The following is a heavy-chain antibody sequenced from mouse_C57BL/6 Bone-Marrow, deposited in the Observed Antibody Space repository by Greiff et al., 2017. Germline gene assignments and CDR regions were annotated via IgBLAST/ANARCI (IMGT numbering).Heavy chain of an antibody. J-gene: IGHJ2*01. D-gene: IGHD2-3*01. CDR3: AGWGMAPFDY. V-gene: IGHV1-50*01. Sequence: QVQLQQPGAELVKPGASVKLSCKASGYTFTSYWMQWVKQRPGQGLEWIGEIDPSDSYTNYNQKFKGKATLTVDTSSSTAYMQLSSLTSEDSAVYYCAGWGMAPFDYWGQGTTLTVSS. CDR1: GYTFTSYW. CDR2: IDPSDSYT.